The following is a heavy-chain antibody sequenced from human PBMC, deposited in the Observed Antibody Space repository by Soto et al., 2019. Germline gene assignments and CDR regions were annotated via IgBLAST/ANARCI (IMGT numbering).Heavy chain of an antibody. Sequence: EVQLVETGGGLIQPGGSLRLSCAASGFTVSSNYMSWVRQAPGKGLEWVSVIYSGGSTYYADSVKGRFTISRDNSKNTLYLQMNSLRAEDTAVYYCASSVYYYDSSGYSYYFDYWGQGTLVTVSS. CDR1: GFTVSSNY. CDR2: IYSGGST. J-gene: IGHJ4*02. CDR3: ASSVYYYDSSGYSYYFDY. V-gene: IGHV3-53*02. D-gene: IGHD3-22*01.